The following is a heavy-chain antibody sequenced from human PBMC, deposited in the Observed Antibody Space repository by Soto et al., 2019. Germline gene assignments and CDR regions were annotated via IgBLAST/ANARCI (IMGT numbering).Heavy chain of an antibody. CDR2: IDPGSGGA. Sequence: QVQFVQSGAEVKKPGASVRVSCKPSGYTLTNYAIQWVRQAAGQRLEWLGWIDPGSGGATYSQKFQGRITLSRDDSASTFYMDLSSLTSEDTALYFCTRDLNGGNPFDYWGQGTLVTVSS. J-gene: IGHJ4*02. CDR3: TRDLNGGNPFDY. CDR1: GYTLTNYA. D-gene: IGHD3-9*01. V-gene: IGHV1-3*01.